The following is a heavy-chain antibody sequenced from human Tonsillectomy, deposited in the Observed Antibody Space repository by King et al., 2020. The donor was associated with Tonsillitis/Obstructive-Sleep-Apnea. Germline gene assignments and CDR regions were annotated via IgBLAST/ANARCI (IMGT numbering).Heavy chain of an antibody. Sequence: QLQESGPGLVKPSETLSLTCTVSGGSISSYYWSWIRQPPGKGLEWIGYISYSGSTNYNPSLKSRVTISVDTSKNQFSLKLSSVTAAATAVYYCARSQLGSGSPIDYWGQGTLVTVSS. CDR1: GGSISSYY. D-gene: IGHD3-10*01. J-gene: IGHJ4*02. CDR3: ARSQLGSGSPIDY. V-gene: IGHV4-59*01. CDR2: ISYSGST.